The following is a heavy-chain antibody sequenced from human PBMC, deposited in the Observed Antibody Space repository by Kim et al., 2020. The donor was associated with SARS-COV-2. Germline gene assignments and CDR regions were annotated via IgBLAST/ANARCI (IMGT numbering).Heavy chain of an antibody. CDR2: ISAYNGNT. CDR3: ARVRTPDYYYYYYMDV. CDR1: GYTFTSYG. V-gene: IGHV1-18*01. Sequence: ASVKVSCKASGYTFTSYGISWVRQAPGQGLEWMGWISAYNGNTNYAQKLQGRVTMTTDTSTSTAYMELRSLRSDDTAVYYCARVRTPDYYYYYYMDVWGKGTTVTVSS. J-gene: IGHJ6*03.